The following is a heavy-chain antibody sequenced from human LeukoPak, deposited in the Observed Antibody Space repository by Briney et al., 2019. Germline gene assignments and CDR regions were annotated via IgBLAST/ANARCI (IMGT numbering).Heavy chain of an antibody. V-gene: IGHV3-23*01. D-gene: IGHD6-13*01. Sequence: GESLRLTCAASGCTISSNAMSWVRQAPGEELEWFSAISDSGGSTYYADSVKGRFTISRDNSKNTLYLQMNSLRAGDTAVYYCAKDRRAAAVAEYFQHWGQGTRVTVSS. CDR2: ISDSGGST. CDR3: AKDRRAAAVAEYFQH. J-gene: IGHJ1*01. CDR1: GCTISSNA.